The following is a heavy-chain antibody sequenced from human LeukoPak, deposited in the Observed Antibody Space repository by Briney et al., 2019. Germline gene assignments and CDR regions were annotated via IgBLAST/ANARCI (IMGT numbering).Heavy chain of an antibody. J-gene: IGHJ5*02. D-gene: IGHD2-2*01. V-gene: IGHV3-30*02. CDR2: IRYDANIK. CDR3: VRRWSLPAAIYEYWFDP. CDR1: GFSFISYG. Sequence: GGSLRLSCAASGFSFISYGMHWLRQPPGKGLEWVAFIRYDANIKYYADSVKGRFTISRDNSRNTPPLQMNFLRADDAAVYFCVRRWSLPAAIYEYWFDPWGRGTLVTVSS.